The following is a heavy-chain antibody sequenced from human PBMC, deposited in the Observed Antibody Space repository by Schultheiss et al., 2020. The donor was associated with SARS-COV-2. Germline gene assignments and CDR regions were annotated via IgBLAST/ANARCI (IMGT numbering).Heavy chain of an antibody. CDR1: GFTFSSYS. CDR2: ISGSGGST. V-gene: IGHV3-23*01. D-gene: IGHD6-6*01. J-gene: IGHJ6*03. CDR3: ARAASVGSSRGYYMDV. Sequence: GGSLRLSCTASGFTFSSYSMNWVRQAPGKGLEWVSAISGSGGSTYYADSVKGRFTISRDNSKNTLYLQMNSLRAEDTAVYYCARAASVGSSRGYYMDVWGKGTTVTVSS.